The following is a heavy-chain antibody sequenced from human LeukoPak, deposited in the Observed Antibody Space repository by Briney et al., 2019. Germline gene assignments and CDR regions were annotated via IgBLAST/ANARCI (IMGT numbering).Heavy chain of an antibody. CDR1: GGSISSGDYY. V-gene: IGHV4-30-4*01. Sequence: SETLSLTCTVSGGSISSGDYYWSWIRQPPGKGLEWIGYIYYSGSTYYNPSLKSRVTISVDTSEDQFSLKLSSVTVADTAVYYCAREGALDPYGTFDYWGQGTLVTVSS. D-gene: IGHD1-14*01. CDR2: IYYSGST. J-gene: IGHJ4*01. CDR3: AREGALDPYGTFDY.